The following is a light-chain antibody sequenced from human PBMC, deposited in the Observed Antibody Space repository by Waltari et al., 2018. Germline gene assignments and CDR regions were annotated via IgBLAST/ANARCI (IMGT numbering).Light chain of an antibody. CDR2: KAS. J-gene: IGKJ3*01. CDR1: QSIRSW. V-gene: IGKV1-5*03. Sequence: DIQMTQSPSTLSASVGDRVTITCRASQSIRSWLSWYQQTPGKAPKLLIYKASSLESGVPSRLSGSGSGTEFTLTSSSLQPDDFATYYCQQYNSYARFTFGPGTKVDIK. CDR3: QQYNSYARFT.